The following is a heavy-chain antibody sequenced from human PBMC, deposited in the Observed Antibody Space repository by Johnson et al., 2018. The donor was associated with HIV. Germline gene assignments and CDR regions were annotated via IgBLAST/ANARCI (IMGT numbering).Heavy chain of an antibody. CDR3: ARDVMYYYVSSGYSGAFDI. V-gene: IGHV3-30-3*01. CDR1: GFTFSSYA. Sequence: QVQLVESGGGVVQPGRSLRLSCAASGFTFSSYAMHWVRQAPGKGLEWVAVISYDGSNKYYADSVKGRFTISRDNSKNTLYLQMNSLRAEDTAVYYCARDVMYYYVSSGYSGAFDIWGQGTMVTVSS. D-gene: IGHD3-22*01. J-gene: IGHJ3*02. CDR2: ISYDGSNK.